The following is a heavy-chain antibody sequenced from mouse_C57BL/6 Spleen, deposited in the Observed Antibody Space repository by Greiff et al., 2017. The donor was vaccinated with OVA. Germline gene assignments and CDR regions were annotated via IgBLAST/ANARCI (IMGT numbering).Heavy chain of an antibody. CDR3: ALTGTEAMDY. Sequence: VQLQQSGPVLVKPGPSVKISCKASGFTFTDYYMHWVKQSHGKSLEWIGLVFPYNGGTSYNQKFKGKATLTVDTSPSTAYMDLNSLTSDDSAVYYCALTGTEAMDYWGQGTSVTVSS. J-gene: IGHJ4*01. D-gene: IGHD4-1*01. CDR1: GFTFTDYY. CDR2: VFPYNGGT. V-gene: IGHV1-36*01.